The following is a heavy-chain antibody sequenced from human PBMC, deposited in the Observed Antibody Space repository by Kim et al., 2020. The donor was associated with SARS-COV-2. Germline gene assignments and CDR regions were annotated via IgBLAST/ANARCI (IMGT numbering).Heavy chain of an antibody. CDR2: ISYDGSNK. D-gene: IGHD5-18*01. V-gene: IGHV3-30*04. Sequence: GGSLRLSCAASGFTFSSYAMHWVRQAPGKGLEWVAVISYDGSNKYYADSVKGRFTISRDNSKNTLYLQMNSLRAEDTAVYYCASPRGTDTAMVLGYWGQGTLVTVSS. CDR1: GFTFSSYA. J-gene: IGHJ4*02. CDR3: ASPRGTDTAMVLGY.